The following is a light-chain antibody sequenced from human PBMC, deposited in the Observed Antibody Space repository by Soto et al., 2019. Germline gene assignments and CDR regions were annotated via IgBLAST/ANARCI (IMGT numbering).Light chain of an antibody. CDR3: QSYDNSLGDFVV. Sequence: QSVLTQPPSVSGAPGQRVTISCTGTNSNIGGGFDVHWYQHVPGTAPKLLIYGDSNRASGVTDQFSGSKSGTSASLAITGLQAEDEADYYCQSYDNSLGDFVVFGGGTQLTVL. J-gene: IGLJ2*01. V-gene: IGLV1-40*01. CDR1: NSNIGGGFD. CDR2: GDS.